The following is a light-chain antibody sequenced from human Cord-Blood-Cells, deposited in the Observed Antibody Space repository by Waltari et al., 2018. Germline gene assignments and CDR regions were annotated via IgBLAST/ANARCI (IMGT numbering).Light chain of an antibody. CDR1: SSDVGGYNY. V-gene: IGLV2-14*01. CDR3: SSYTSSSTLDVV. Sequence: QSALTQPASVSGSPGQSITISCTGTSSDVGGYNYVPWYQQHPGKAPKPMIYDVSNPPSGVSNRFAGSKSGNTASLTISGLQAEDEADYYCSSYTSSSTLDVVFGGGTKLTVL. CDR2: DVS. J-gene: IGLJ2*01.